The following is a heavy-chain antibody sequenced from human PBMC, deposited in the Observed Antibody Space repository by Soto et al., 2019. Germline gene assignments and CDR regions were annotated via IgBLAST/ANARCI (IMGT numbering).Heavy chain of an antibody. CDR1: GFTFSSYS. CDR3: ARPHPLVVVVVAATDDAFDI. V-gene: IGHV3-21*01. CDR2: ISSSSSYI. Sequence: GGSLRLSCAASGFTFSSYSMNWVRQAPGKGLEWVSSISSSSSYIYYADSVKGRFTISRDNAKNSLYLQMNSLRAEDTAVYYCARPHPLVVVVVAATDDAFDIWGQGTMVTVSS. D-gene: IGHD2-15*01. J-gene: IGHJ3*02.